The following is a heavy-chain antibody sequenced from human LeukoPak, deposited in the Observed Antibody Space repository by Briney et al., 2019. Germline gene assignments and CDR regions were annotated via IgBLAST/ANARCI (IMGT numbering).Heavy chain of an antibody. V-gene: IGHV4-59*08. Sequence: SETLSLTCTVLGGSISSYYWSWIRQPPGKGLEWIGYIYYSGSTNYNPSLKSRVTISVDTSKNQFSLKLSSVTAADTAVYYCARSKHLDYWGQGTLVTVSS. CDR3: ARSKHLDY. D-gene: IGHD2-21*01. CDR2: IYYSGST. CDR1: GGSISSYY. J-gene: IGHJ4*02.